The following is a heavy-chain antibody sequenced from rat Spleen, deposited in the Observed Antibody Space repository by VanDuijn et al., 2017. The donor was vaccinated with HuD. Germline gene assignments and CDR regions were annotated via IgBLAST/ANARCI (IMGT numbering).Heavy chain of an antibody. J-gene: IGHJ4*01. V-gene: IGHV5-29*01. Sequence: EVQLVESDGGLVQPGRSLKLSCTASGFTFSDFYMAWVRQAPTKGLEWVATISYDASNTYYRDSVKGRFTISRDNAKSTLYLQMDSLRSEDTATYYCARQGYTYYGYNYVDAWGQGASVTVSS. CDR3: ARQGYTYYGYNYVDA. CDR2: ISYDASNT. CDR1: GFTFSDFY. D-gene: IGHD1-9*01.